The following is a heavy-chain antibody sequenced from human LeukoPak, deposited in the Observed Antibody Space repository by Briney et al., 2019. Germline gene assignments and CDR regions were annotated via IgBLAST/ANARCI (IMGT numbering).Heavy chain of an antibody. CDR2: VFPSSDEI. CDR3: ATYRQVLLPFES. J-gene: IGHJ4*02. V-gene: IGHV3-23*01. CDR1: GFTFSDFP. D-gene: IGHD5-18*01. Sequence: PGGSLRLSCAASGFTFSDFPMIWVRQAPGKGLEWVSSVFPSSDEIHYADSVRGRFTISRDNSKSILSLQMNSLRAEDTAIYYCATYRQVLLPFESWGQGTLVTVSS.